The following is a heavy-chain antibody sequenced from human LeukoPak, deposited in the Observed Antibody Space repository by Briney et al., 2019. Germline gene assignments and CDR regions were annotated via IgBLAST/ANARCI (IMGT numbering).Heavy chain of an antibody. CDR3: AKRNSAAMVTHIDY. CDR2: ISGSGGST. Sequence: GGSLRLSCAASGFTFSSYAMSWVRQAPGKGLEWVSAISGSGGSTYYADSVKGRFTISRDNSKNTLYLQMNSLRAEDTAVYYCAKRNSAAMVTHIDYWGQGTLVTVSS. V-gene: IGHV3-23*01. J-gene: IGHJ4*02. CDR1: GFTFSSYA. D-gene: IGHD5-18*01.